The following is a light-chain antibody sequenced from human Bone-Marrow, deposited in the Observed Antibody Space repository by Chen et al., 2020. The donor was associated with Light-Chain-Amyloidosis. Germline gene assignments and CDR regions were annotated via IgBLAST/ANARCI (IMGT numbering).Light chain of an antibody. V-gene: IGKV1-5*03. CDR2: KAS. CDR1: QSISTW. Sequence: DFQMTQSPSTLSASVGDRVTITYRASQSISTWLAWYQQKPGKAPKLLISKASTLETGVPSRFSGGGSGTEFTLTINSLQPDDFATYYCQQYDTYTRTFGPGTKVEI. CDR3: QQYDTYTRT. J-gene: IGKJ1*01.